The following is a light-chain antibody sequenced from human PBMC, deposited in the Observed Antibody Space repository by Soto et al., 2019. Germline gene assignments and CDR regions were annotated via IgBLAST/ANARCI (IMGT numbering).Light chain of an antibody. CDR2: AAS. Sequence: VSTPLGSRVIVTFRASQGISSWVAWYQQKPGKAPKLPIYAASSLQSGVPSRFSGSGSGTDFTLTISSLQPEDFATYYCQQANSFPPPVGQGGRLEV. V-gene: IGKV1-12*01. J-gene: IGKJ5*01. CDR3: QQANSFPPP. CDR1: QGISSW.